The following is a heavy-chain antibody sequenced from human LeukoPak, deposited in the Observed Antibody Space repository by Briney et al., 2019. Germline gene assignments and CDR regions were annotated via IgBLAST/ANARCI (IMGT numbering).Heavy chain of an antibody. CDR2: IYTSGST. D-gene: IGHD3-3*01. CDR1: GGSISSGSYY. V-gene: IGHV4-61*02. J-gene: IGHJ6*03. CDR3: ARVGSKLRFLECYMDV. Sequence: TLPLTCTVSGGSISSGSYYWSWIRQPAGKGLEWIGRIYTSGSTNYNPSLKSRVTISVDTSKNQFSLKLSSVTAADTAVYYCARVGSKLRFLECYMDVWGKGTTVTVSS.